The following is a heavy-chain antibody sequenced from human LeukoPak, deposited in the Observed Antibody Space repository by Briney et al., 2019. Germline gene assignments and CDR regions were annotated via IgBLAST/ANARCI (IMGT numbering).Heavy chain of an antibody. CDR2: ISPDGKYI. Sequence: GGSLRLSCAASGFTFRSTVMTWVRQAPGKGLEWVSTISPDGKYIYYADSLRGRFTMSRDNSKNTLYLQMNSLRAEDTAVYYCAREGRFNQFDYWGQGTLVTVSS. CDR3: AREGRFNQFDY. D-gene: IGHD3-10*01. V-gene: IGHV3-23*01. CDR1: GFTFRSTV. J-gene: IGHJ4*02.